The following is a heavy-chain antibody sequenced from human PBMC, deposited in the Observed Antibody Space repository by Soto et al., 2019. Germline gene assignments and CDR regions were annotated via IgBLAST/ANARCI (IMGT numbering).Heavy chain of an antibody. V-gene: IGHV1-69*05. CDR3: ARAGISMIVGGAYYYAMDA. CDR1: AGTFSSYA. Sequence: QVQLVQSGAEVKKPGSSVKLSCKASAGTFSSYAMNWVRQAPGQGLEWMGGIIPMFATTNYAQKFQGRVTIPPAEXXTXSXXELSSLRSDDTAVYYCARAGISMIVGGAYYYAMDAWGQGAAVTVSS. J-gene: IGHJ6*02. CDR2: IIPMFATT. D-gene: IGHD3-22*01.